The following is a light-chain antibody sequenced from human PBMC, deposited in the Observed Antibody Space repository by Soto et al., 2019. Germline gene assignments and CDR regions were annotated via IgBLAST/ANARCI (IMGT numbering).Light chain of an antibody. Sequence: DIQMTQSPSTLSASVGDRVTITCRASQSISTWLAWYQQKPGKAPKVLIYEASKLESGVPSRFSGSGSGTDFTLTISRLEPEDFAVYYCQQYGSSPRTFGQGTKVDIK. V-gene: IGKV1-5*01. J-gene: IGKJ1*01. CDR1: QSISTW. CDR3: QQYGSSPRT. CDR2: EAS.